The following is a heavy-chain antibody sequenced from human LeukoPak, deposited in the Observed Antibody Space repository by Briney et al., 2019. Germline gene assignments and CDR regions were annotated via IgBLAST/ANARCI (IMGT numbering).Heavy chain of an antibody. V-gene: IGHV4-4*07. J-gene: IGHJ4*02. CDR1: GGALSIYY. D-gene: IGHD2-21*02. Sequence: SETLSLTRTVPGGALSIYYWSWIRQPAGKGLEWVGRIYASGSTNYNPSLKSRVTISVDKSKSQFSLKLSSVTAADTAVYYCARDRGGGDSFDYWGQGNLVTVSS. CDR2: IYASGST. CDR3: ARDRGGGDSFDY.